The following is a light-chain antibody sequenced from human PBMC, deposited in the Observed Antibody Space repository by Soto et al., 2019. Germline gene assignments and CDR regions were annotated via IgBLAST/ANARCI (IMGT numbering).Light chain of an antibody. J-gene: IGLJ3*02. CDR3: AAWDDSLSGWV. Sequence: QSVLTQSPSASGTPGQRVTISCSGSSSNIGSNYVYWYQQLPGTAPKLLIYKNNQRPSGVPDRFSGSKSGTSVSLAISGLRSQDEADYYCAAWDDSLSGWVFGGGTKLTVL. CDR1: SSNIGSNY. CDR2: KNN. V-gene: IGLV1-47*01.